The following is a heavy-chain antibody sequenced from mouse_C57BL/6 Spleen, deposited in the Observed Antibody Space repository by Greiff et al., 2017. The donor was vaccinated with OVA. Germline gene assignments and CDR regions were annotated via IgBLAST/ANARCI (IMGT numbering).Heavy chain of an antibody. D-gene: IGHD2-14*01. CDR3: ARFDRGYFDY. CDR2: IDPSDSYT. V-gene: IGHV1-59*01. Sequence: VQLQQSGAELVRPGTSVKLSCKASGYTFTSYWMHWVKQRPGQGLEWIGVIDPSDSYTNYNQKFKGKATLTVDTSSSTAYMQLSSLTSEDSAVYYCARFDRGYFDYWGQGTTLTVSS. CDR1: GYTFTSYW. J-gene: IGHJ2*01.